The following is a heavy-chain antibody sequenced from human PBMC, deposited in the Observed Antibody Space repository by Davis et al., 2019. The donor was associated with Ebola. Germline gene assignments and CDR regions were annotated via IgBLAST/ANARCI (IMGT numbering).Heavy chain of an antibody. V-gene: IGHV3-13*05. CDR2: IGTAGDP. D-gene: IGHD3-10*01. CDR3: ARAGYGSGSYYNGPGYYYGMDV. CDR1: GFTFSSYD. J-gene: IGHJ6*02. Sequence: PGGSLRLSCAASGFTFSSYDMHWVRQATGKGLEWVSAIGTAGDPYYPGSVKGRFIISRENAKNSLYLQMNSLRAGDTAVYYCARAGYGSGSYYNGPGYYYGMDVWGQGTTVTVSS.